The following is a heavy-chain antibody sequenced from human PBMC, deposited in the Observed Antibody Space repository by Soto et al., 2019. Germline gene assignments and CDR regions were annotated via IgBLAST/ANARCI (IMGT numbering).Heavy chain of an antibody. Sequence: SETLSLTCTVSGGSISSYYWSWIRQPPGKGLEWIGYIYYSGSTNYNPSLKSRATISVDTSKNQFSLKLSSVTAADTAVYYCARDRPNWFDPWGQGTLVTVSS. CDR1: GGSISSYY. CDR3: ARDRPNWFDP. J-gene: IGHJ5*02. V-gene: IGHV4-59*01. CDR2: IYYSGST.